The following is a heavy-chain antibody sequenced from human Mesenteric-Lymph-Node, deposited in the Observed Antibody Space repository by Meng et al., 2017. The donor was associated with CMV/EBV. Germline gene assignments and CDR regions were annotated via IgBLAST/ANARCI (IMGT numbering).Heavy chain of an antibody. V-gene: IGHV3-23*01. Sequence: GGSLRLSCAASGFTFSIYAMTWVRQAPGKGLEWVSGISASGGSTFYADSVKGRFTISRDNSKNTLYLQMNSLRAEDTAVYYCAKDLITWFDHWGQGTLVTVSS. CDR3: AKDLITWFDH. J-gene: IGHJ5*02. D-gene: IGHD3-10*01. CDR2: ISASGGST. CDR1: GFTFSIYA.